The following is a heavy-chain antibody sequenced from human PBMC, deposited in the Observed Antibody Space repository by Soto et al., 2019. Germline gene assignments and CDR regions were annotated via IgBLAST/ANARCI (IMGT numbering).Heavy chain of an antibody. J-gene: IGHJ4*02. Sequence: EVQLVESGEGLVKPGGSLRLSCAASGFTFSSYSMNWVRQAPGKGLEWVSSISSSSSYIYYADSVKGRFTISRDNAKNSLYLQMNSLRAEDTAVYYCARVRQYRPSYYSSSSETLYYFDYWGQGTLVTVSS. CDR1: GFTFSSYS. D-gene: IGHD6-6*01. CDR2: ISSSSSYI. V-gene: IGHV3-21*01. CDR3: ARVRQYRPSYYSSSSETLYYFDY.